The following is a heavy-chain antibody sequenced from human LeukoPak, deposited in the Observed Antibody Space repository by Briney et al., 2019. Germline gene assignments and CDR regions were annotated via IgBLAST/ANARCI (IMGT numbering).Heavy chain of an antibody. CDR3: AKALTNLRYFDWLLDAFDI. CDR2: ISGSGGST. V-gene: IGHV3-23*01. Sequence: PGGSLRLSCAASGFTFSSYAMSWVRQAPGKGLEWVSAISGSGGSTYYADSVKGRFTISRDNSKNTLYLQMNSLRAEDTAVYYCAKALTNLRYFDWLLDAFDIWGQGTMVTVSS. J-gene: IGHJ3*02. CDR1: GFTFSSYA. D-gene: IGHD3-9*01.